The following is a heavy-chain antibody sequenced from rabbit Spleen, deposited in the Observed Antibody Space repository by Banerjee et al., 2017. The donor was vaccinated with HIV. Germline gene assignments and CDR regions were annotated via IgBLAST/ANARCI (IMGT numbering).Heavy chain of an antibody. CDR3: ARDLPGVIGWNFGW. V-gene: IGHV1S40*01. J-gene: IGHJ4*01. CDR2: INAVTGKA. CDR1: GFSFSSSDY. D-gene: IGHD1-1*01. Sequence: QSLEESGGGLVKPGASLALTCKASGFSFSSSDYICWVRQAPGRGLEWIACINAVTGKAVYASWAKGRFTFSKTSSTTVTLQMTSLTAADTATYFCARDLPGVIGWNFGWWGQGTLVTVS.